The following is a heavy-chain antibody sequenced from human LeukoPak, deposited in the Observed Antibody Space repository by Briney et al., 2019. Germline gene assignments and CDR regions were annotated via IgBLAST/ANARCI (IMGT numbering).Heavy chain of an antibody. CDR1: AGSISGYY. CDR2: IYSSGSS. Sequence: RPSETLSLTCTVSAGSISGYYWSWIRQPPGKGLEWIAYIYSSGSSNYSPSLESRVTISVDTSKNQFSLRLNSVTAADTAVYFCARSLAVAGYSYYYYLDVWGTGTTVAVSS. V-gene: IGHV4-59*01. D-gene: IGHD6-19*01. CDR3: ARSLAVAGYSYYYYLDV. J-gene: IGHJ6*03.